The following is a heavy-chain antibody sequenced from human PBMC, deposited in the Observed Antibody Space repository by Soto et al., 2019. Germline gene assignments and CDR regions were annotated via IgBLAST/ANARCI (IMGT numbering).Heavy chain of an antibody. J-gene: IGHJ5*02. CDR3: ARQGNIAYGGNWLGP. CDR1: GYAFSNYW. Sequence: GESLKISCKASGYAFSNYWIAWVRRMPGKGLEWMGLIYPDDSNVRYGPSFQGQVTFSVDKSTNTAYPHWNSLTASDNAMYYCARQGNIAYGGNWLGPWGQGTLVTVS. D-gene: IGHD4-17*01. CDR2: IYPDDSNV. V-gene: IGHV5-51*01.